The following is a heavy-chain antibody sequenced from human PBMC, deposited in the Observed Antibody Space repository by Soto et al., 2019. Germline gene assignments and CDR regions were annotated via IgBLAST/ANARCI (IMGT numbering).Heavy chain of an antibody. CDR2: TVAISEST. CDR1: GYTFSTYG. J-gene: IGHJ4*02. CDR3: ARVAGYGSGSRHFDN. V-gene: IGHV1-18*01. Sequence: QAQLVQSETEVAEPGASVRLSCKTSGYTFSTYGLSWVRQAPGQGLEWMGWTVAISESTIYAQKFQGRVTVTTDRSTHTGYLELSRLTSDDTALYYCARVAGYGSGSRHFDNWGQGTLVTVSS. D-gene: IGHD3-10*01.